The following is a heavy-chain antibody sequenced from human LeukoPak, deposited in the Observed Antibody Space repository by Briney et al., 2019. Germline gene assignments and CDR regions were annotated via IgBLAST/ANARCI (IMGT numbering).Heavy chain of an antibody. CDR1: GFIVSNNY. J-gene: IGHJ4*02. D-gene: IGHD6-13*01. CDR3: ASDLSTWFD. Sequence: GGSLRLSCVASGFIVSNNYMSWVRQAPGMGLEWVSTIYRGGSSFYADSVKGRFTISRDNSKNTLYLQMDSPRAEDTAVYYCASDLSTWFDWGQGTQVTVAS. V-gene: IGHV3-66*01. CDR2: IYRGGSS.